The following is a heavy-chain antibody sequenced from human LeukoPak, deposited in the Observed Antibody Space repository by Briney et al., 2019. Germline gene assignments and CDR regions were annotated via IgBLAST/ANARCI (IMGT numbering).Heavy chain of an antibody. D-gene: IGHD2-21*01. Sequence: GGSLRLSCAASGFTFSSYAMSWVRQVPGKGLEWVSGISGRGDNTYYADSVKGRFTISRDNSKNTLYLQMTSLRADDTAVYYCAREQAVLARPLFQYWGQGTLVTVSS. CDR3: AREQAVLARPLFQY. CDR2: ISGRGDNT. CDR1: GFTFSSYA. V-gene: IGHV3-23*01. J-gene: IGHJ4*02.